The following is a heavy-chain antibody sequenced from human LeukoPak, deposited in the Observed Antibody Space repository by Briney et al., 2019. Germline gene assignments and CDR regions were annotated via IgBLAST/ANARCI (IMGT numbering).Heavy chain of an antibody. CDR1: GFTFSFYG. Sequence: GGSLRLSCAASGFTFSFYGMSWVRQAPGKGLEWVSLISGSRTSTYYSDSVKGWFTVSRDNSKNTLYLQMNSLRAEDTAVYYCAKNPGRGYSGNYYVDYWGQGTLVTVSS. D-gene: IGHD1-26*01. V-gene: IGHV3-23*01. CDR2: ISGSRTST. J-gene: IGHJ4*02. CDR3: AKNPGRGYSGNYYVDY.